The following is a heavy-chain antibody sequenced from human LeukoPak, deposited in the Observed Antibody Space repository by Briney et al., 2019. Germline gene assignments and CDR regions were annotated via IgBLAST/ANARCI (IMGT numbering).Heavy chain of an antibody. CDR3: ARETSQKGAHYMDV. CDR1: GGSFSGYY. CDR2: INHSGST. Sequence: PSETLSLTCAVYGGSFSGYYWSWIRQPPGKGLEWIGEINHSGSTNYNPSLKSRVAISVDTSKNQFSLKLSSVTAADTAVYYCARETSQKGAHYMDVWGKGTTITISS. J-gene: IGHJ6*03. V-gene: IGHV4-34*01. D-gene: IGHD3-16*01.